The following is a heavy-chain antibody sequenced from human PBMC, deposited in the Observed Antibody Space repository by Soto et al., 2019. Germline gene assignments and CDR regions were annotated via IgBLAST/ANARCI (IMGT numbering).Heavy chain of an antibody. J-gene: IGHJ4*02. CDR3: AREATMGRLAVMTGY. D-gene: IGHD3-22*01. Sequence: DGQLVESGGGLVQPGGSLRLSCVVSGFTVTTNSMSWVRQAPGKGLEWVSIIYSGGSTYYADSVKGRFTISRDNSKNMLYLQMNSLRAEDTAVYYCAREATMGRLAVMTGYWGQGTLVTVSS. CDR1: GFTVTTNS. CDR2: IYSGGST. V-gene: IGHV3-66*01.